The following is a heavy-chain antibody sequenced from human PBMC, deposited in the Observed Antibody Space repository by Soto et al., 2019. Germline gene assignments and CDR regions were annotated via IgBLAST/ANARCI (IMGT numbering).Heavy chain of an antibody. CDR2: ISYDGSNK. Sequence: PGGSLRLSCAASGFTFSSYAMHWVRQAPGEGLEWVAVISYDGSNKYYADSVKGRFTISRDNSKNTLYLQMNSLRAEDTAVYYCARVRWFGNYYYYHGMDVWGQGTTVTVSS. CDR1: GFTFSSYA. V-gene: IGHV3-30-3*01. CDR3: ARVRWFGNYYYYHGMDV. D-gene: IGHD3-10*01. J-gene: IGHJ6*02.